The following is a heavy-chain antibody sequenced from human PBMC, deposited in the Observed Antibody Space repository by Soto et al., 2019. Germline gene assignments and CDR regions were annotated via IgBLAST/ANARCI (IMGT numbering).Heavy chain of an antibody. Sequence: GGSLRLSCAASGFTFSSYAMHWVRQAPGKGLEWVSGISWNSGSIGYADSVKGRFTISRDNAKNSLYLQMNSLRAEDTALYYCAKAAARPHYYYYYMDVWGKGTTVTVSS. V-gene: IGHV3-9*01. J-gene: IGHJ6*03. CDR3: AKAAARPHYYYYYMDV. CDR2: ISWNSGSI. D-gene: IGHD6-6*01. CDR1: GFTFSSYA.